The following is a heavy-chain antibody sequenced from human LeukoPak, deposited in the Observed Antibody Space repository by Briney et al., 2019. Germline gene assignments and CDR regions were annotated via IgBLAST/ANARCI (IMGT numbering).Heavy chain of an antibody. CDR2: IYDSGST. D-gene: IGHD6-19*01. CDR3: ARAGWFSTTWHFDY. Sequence: SETLSLTCTVSGGSISGYYWSWIRQPPGKGLEWIAYIYDSGSTNYNPSLKSRVTISLDTSKNQFSLKLSSVTAADTAVYYCARAGWFSTTWHFDYWGQGILVTVSS. J-gene: IGHJ4*02. V-gene: IGHV4-59*08. CDR1: GGSISGYY.